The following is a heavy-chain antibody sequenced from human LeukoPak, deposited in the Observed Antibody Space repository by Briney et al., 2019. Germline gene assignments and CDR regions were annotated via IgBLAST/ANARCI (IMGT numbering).Heavy chain of an antibody. CDR1: GYTFTGYY. J-gene: IGHJ5*02. CDR3: ARGYGITGTTRANWFDP. D-gene: IGHD1-14*01. CDR2: INPNSGGT. V-gene: IGHV1-2*02. Sequence: GASVKVSCKASGYTFTGYYMHWVRQAPGQGLEWMGWINPNSGGTNYAQKFQGRVTMTRDTSISTAYMELSRLRSDDTAVYYCARGYGITGTTRANWFDPWGQGTLVTVSS.